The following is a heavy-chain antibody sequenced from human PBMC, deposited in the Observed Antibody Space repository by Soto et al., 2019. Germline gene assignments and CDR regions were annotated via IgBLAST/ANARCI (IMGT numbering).Heavy chain of an antibody. CDR3: ANSLGGGNCVY. J-gene: IGHJ4*02. V-gene: IGHV3-23*01. D-gene: IGHD2-21*01. CDR2: VTPSGGNT. Sequence: VSLRLSCAASGFTLRNYAMSWVRQAPWKGLEWVSSVTPSGGNTYYADSAKGRFTMSRDNSKNTVYLQMTSLRREDTAIYYCANSLGGGNCVYWGQGTLVTVSS. CDR1: GFTLRNYA.